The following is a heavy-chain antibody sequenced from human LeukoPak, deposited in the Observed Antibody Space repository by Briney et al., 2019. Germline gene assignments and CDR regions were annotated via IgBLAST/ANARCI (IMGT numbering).Heavy chain of an antibody. CDR2: INHSGST. CDR1: GGSFSGYY. V-gene: IGHV4-34*01. D-gene: IGHD4-17*01. J-gene: IGHJ6*02. Sequence: SETLSLTCAVYGGSFSGYYWSWIRQPPGKGLEWIGEINHSGSTNYNPSLKSRVTISVDTSKNQFSLKLSSVTAADTAVYYCARVSMTTYLRYYYYYGMDVWGQGTTVTVSS. CDR3: ARVSMTTYLRYYYYYGMDV.